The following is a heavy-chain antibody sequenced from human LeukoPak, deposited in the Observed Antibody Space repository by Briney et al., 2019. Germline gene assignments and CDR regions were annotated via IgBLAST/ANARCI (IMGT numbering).Heavy chain of an antibody. J-gene: IGHJ4*02. Sequence: GGSLRLSCAASGFNFSKYAMSWGRQAPGKGREWVSGITASGGGPSSADSVKGRFSISRDNSKDTLYLQMNSLRAEDTAVYYCAQDGRSAAPHWGQGTLVTVSS. V-gene: IGHV3-23*01. D-gene: IGHD1-14*01. CDR2: ITASGGGP. CDR3: AQDGRSAAPH. CDR1: GFNFSKYA.